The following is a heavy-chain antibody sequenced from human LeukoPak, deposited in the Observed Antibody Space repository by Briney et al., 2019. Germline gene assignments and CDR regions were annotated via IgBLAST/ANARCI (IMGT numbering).Heavy chain of an antibody. CDR1: GFTFSRYG. CDR2: ICHDGSYE. V-gene: IGHV3-33*06. J-gene: IGHJ4*02. CDR3: AKDGVGATSLDC. D-gene: IGHD1-26*01. Sequence: GGSLRLSCAASGFTFSRYGMHWVRQAPGKGLEWVAVICHDGSYEYYADSVKGRFTISRDSSKNTLYLQMNMLRAEDTAVYYCAKDGVGATSLDCWGQGTLVTVSS.